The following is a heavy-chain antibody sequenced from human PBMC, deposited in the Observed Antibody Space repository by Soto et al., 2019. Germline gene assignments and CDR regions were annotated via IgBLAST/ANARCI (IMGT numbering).Heavy chain of an antibody. Sequence: GGSLRLSCAASGFTFSSYGMHWVRQAPGKGLEWVAVISYDGSNKYYADSVKGRFTISRDNSKNTLYLQMNSLRAEDTAVYYCAKNTPWELGGVYYYYYYGMDVWGQGTTVTVSS. CDR1: GFTFSSYG. CDR3: AKNTPWELGGVYYYYYYGMDV. J-gene: IGHJ6*02. D-gene: IGHD1-26*01. V-gene: IGHV3-30*18. CDR2: ISYDGSNK.